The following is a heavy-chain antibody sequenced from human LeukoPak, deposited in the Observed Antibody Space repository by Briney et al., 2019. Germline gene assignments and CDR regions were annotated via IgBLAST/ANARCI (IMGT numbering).Heavy chain of an antibody. D-gene: IGHD3-22*01. CDR1: GGTFSSYA. Sequence: GASVNVSFKASGGTFSSYAISWVRQAPGQGLEWMGGIIPIFGTANYAQKFQGRVTITADESTSTAYMELSSLRSEDTAVYYCARVATMIVVVIEYYFDYWGQGTLVTVSS. CDR3: ARVATMIVVVIEYYFDY. V-gene: IGHV1-69*01. J-gene: IGHJ4*02. CDR2: IIPIFGTA.